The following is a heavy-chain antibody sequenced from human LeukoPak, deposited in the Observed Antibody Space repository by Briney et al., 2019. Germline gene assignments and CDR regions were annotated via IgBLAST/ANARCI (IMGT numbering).Heavy chain of an antibody. D-gene: IGHD3-3*01. CDR1: GFTFSSYA. Sequence: GGSLRLSCAASGFTFSSYAMNWVRQAPGKGLEWVSGISTSGVNTYYADSVKGRFTISRDNSKNTLYLQMNSLRAEDTAVYYCATSRLRFLEWLLPFDYWGQGTLVTVSS. CDR3: ATSRLRFLEWLLPFDY. V-gene: IGHV3-23*01. J-gene: IGHJ4*02. CDR2: ISTSGVNT.